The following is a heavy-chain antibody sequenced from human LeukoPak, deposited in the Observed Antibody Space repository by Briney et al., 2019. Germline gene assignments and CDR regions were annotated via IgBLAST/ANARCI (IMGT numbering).Heavy chain of an antibody. CDR3: AKGSAYYYDSSGGAFDI. J-gene: IGHJ3*02. CDR2: IRYDGSNK. CDR1: GFTFSSYA. Sequence: GGSLRLSCAASGFTFSSYAMHWVRQAPGKGLEWVAFIRYDGSNKYYADSVKGRFTISRDNSKNTLYLQMNSLRAEDTAVYYCAKGSAYYYDSSGGAFDIWGQGTMVTVSS. V-gene: IGHV3-30*02. D-gene: IGHD3-22*01.